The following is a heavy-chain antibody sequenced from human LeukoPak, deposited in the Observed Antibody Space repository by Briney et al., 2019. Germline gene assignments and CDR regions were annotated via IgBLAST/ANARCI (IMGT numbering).Heavy chain of an antibody. D-gene: IGHD4-17*01. CDR2: FDPEDGET. Sequence: ASVKVSCKVSGYTLTELSMHWVRQAPGKGLAWMGGFDPEDGETIYAQKFQGRVTMTEDTSTDTAYMELSSLRSEDTAVYYCATDSFDYGDYVTDYWGQGTLVTVSS. CDR1: GYTLTELS. V-gene: IGHV1-24*01. J-gene: IGHJ4*02. CDR3: ATDSFDYGDYVTDY.